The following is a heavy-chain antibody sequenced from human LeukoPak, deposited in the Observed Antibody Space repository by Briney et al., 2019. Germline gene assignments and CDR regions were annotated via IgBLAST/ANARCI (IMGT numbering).Heavy chain of an antibody. CDR2: ISSSGSTI. V-gene: IGHV3-11*04. CDR1: GFTFSDYY. CDR3: ARGSRFGVVGRDAFDI. D-gene: IGHD3-3*01. Sequence: GGSLRLSCAASGFTFSDYYMSWIRQAPGKGLEWVSYISSSGSTIYYADSVKGRFTISRDNAKNSLYLQMNSLRAEDMAVYYCARGSRFGVVGRDAFDIWGQGTVVTVSS. J-gene: IGHJ3*02.